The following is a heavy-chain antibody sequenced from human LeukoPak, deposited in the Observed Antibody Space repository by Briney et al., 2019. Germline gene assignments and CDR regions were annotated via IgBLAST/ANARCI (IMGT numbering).Heavy chain of an antibody. CDR2: ISHDETTK. Sequence: GGSLRLSCSASGFTFDGYAMHWVRQAPGRGLEWVALISHDETTKYYADSVKGRFTISRDNSKNTLYLQMNSLKVEDTAMYYCAKDRIVISFGDVSKHWGQGTLVTVS. CDR1: GFTFDGYA. CDR3: AKDRIVISFGDVSKH. V-gene: IGHV3-30-3*01. J-gene: IGHJ1*01. D-gene: IGHD3-10*01.